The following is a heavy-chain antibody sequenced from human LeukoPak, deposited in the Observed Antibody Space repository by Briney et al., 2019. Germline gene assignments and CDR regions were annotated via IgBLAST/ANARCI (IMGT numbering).Heavy chain of an antibody. J-gene: IGHJ4*02. CDR3: ARLIYYITNSPFDY. Sequence: PSETLSLTCAVYGGSFSGYYWSWIRQPPGKGLEWIGEINHSGSTNYNPSLKSRVTISVDTSKNQFSLKLSSVTAADTAVYYCARLIYYITNSPFDYWGQGTLVTVSS. V-gene: IGHV4-34*01. CDR2: INHSGST. CDR1: GGSFSGYY. D-gene: IGHD3-9*01.